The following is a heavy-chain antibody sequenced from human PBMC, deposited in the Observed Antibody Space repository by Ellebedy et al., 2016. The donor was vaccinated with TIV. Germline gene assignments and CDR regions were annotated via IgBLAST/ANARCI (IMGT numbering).Heavy chain of an antibody. CDR3: AKGVYDSSLSGLDV. J-gene: IGHJ6*02. V-gene: IGHV3-30*18. CDR1: GFAFSRCA. CDR2: ISSDGSDK. D-gene: IGHD3-22*01. Sequence: GESLKISXAASGFAFSRCAMHWVRQAPGKGLEWVAVISSDGSDKYYADSVKGRFTISRDNSKNTLYLQMNSLRAEDTAVYYCAKGVYDSSLSGLDVWGQGTTVTVSS.